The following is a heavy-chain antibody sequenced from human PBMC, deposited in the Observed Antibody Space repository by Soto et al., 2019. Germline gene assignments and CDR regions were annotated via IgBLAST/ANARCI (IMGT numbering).Heavy chain of an antibody. CDR2: IIPVFGTA. J-gene: IGHJ6*02. CDR3: ARGDATKIVVTTYYAMDV. D-gene: IGHD4-17*01. Sequence: VASVKVSCKASGGSLSNYGISWVRQAPGQGLEWMGGIIPVFGTANYAQKFQGRATITADESTNIVYMDVTSLRSEDTAVYYCARGDATKIVVTTYYAMDVWGQGTTVTVSS. V-gene: IGHV1-69*13. CDR1: GGSLSNYG.